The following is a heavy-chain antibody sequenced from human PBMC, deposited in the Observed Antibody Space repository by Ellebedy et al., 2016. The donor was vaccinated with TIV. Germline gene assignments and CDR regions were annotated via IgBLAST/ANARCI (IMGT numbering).Heavy chain of an antibody. CDR1: GYTFTSYY. D-gene: IGHD6-6*01. CDR3: ARDYISSSQDYYYYGMDV. J-gene: IGHJ6*02. Sequence: ASVKVSCKASGYTFTSYYVHWVRQAPGQGLEWMGIINPSGGSTTYAQKFQGRVTMTRDTSTSTVYMELSSLRSEDTAVYYCARDYISSSQDYYYYGMDVWGQGTTVTVSS. V-gene: IGHV1-46*01. CDR2: INPSGGST.